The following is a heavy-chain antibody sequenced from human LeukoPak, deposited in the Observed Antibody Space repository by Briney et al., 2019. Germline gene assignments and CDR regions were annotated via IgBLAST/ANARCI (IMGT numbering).Heavy chain of an antibody. J-gene: IGHJ4*02. CDR2: INHSGST. V-gene: IGHV4-4*02. Sequence: SGTLSLTCVVSGGSISSNTWWSWIRQPPGKGLEWIGEINHSGSTNYNPSLKSRVTISVDTSKNQFSLKLSSVTAADTAVYYCARFRLSLYYFDYWGQGTLVTVSS. CDR1: GGSISSNTW. D-gene: IGHD3-16*02. CDR3: ARFRLSLYYFDY.